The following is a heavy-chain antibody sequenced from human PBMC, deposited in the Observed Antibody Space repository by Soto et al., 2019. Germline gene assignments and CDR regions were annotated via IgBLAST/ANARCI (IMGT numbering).Heavy chain of an antibody. V-gene: IGHV3-7*01. Sequence: LRLSCAASGFSFSDSWMDWVRQAPGKGPEWVANIKEDGSEKNYVDSVKGRFTISRDNAKNSLYLQMNSLRAEDTAVYYCASLGRHGWGQGTTVTVSS. CDR1: GFSFSDSW. J-gene: IGHJ6*02. CDR2: IKEDGSEK. CDR3: ASLGRHG. D-gene: IGHD3-16*01.